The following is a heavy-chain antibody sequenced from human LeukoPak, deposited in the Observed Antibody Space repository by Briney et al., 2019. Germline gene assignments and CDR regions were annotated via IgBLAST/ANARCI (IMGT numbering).Heavy chain of an antibody. Sequence: HPGGSLRLSCAASGFTFSSYGMHWVRQAPGKGLEWVAVISYDGSNKYYADSVKGRFTISRDNSKNTLYLQMNSLRAEDTAVYYCASGYSYGYVPFDYWGQGTLVTVSS. D-gene: IGHD5-18*01. CDR2: ISYDGSNK. CDR3: ASGYSYGYVPFDY. CDR1: GFTFSSYG. J-gene: IGHJ4*02. V-gene: IGHV3-30*03.